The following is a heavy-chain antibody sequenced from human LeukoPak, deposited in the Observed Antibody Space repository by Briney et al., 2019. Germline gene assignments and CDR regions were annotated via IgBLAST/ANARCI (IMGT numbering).Heavy chain of an antibody. CDR2: IYTSGST. J-gene: IGHJ4*02. D-gene: IGHD6-19*01. CDR1: GGSVSSSSYY. V-gene: IGHV4-61*02. CDR3: ARGDSSGHFDY. Sequence: TSETLSLTCTVSGGSVSSSSYYWSWIRQPAGKGLEWIGRIYTSGSTNYNPSVKSRVTMSVDTSKNQFSLKLSSVTAADTAVYYCARGDSSGHFDYWGQGTLVTVSS.